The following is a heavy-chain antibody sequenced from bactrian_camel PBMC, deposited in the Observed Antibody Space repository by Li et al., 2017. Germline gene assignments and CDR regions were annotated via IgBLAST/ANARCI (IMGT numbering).Heavy chain of an antibody. CDR2: TRSDGGT. CDR1: GFKFEYSD. V-gene: IGHV3S63*01. CDR3: AGGRRWTETTNTPCGRSEYHY. J-gene: IGHJ4*01. D-gene: IGHD6*01. Sequence: VESGGGSVQAGGSLRLSCVASGFKFEYSDSVWYRRAPGNECEEVSHTRSDGGTDYAESVEGRFTISQDNAENVVYLQMNRLKPQDTGVYYCAGGRRWTETTNTPCGRSEYHYWGQGTQVTVS.